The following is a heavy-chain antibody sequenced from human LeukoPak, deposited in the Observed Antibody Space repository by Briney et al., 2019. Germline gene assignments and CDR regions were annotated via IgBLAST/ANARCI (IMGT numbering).Heavy chain of an antibody. CDR1: GFTVSSNY. CDR2: IYSGGST. D-gene: IGHD5-12*01. CDR3: ARCGYSGYEYHFDY. Sequence: GGSLRLSCVASGFTVSSNYMSWVRQAPGKGLEWVSVIYSGGSTYYADSVKGRFTISRDNSKNTLYLQMNSLRAEDTAVYYCARCGYSGYEYHFDYWGQGTLVTVSS. V-gene: IGHV3-66*01. J-gene: IGHJ4*02.